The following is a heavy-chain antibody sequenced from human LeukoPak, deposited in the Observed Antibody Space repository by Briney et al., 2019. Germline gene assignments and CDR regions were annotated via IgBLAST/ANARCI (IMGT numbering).Heavy chain of an antibody. D-gene: IGHD4-23*01. J-gene: IGHJ4*02. CDR1: GYTFTSYY. V-gene: IGHV1-46*01. CDR2: INPSGGST. Sequence: ASVKVSCKASGYTFTSYYMHWVRQAPGRGLEWMGIINPSGGSTSYAQKFQGRVTMTRDTSTSTVYMELSSLRSEDTAVYYCARENNDYGGKKAFDYWGQGTLVTVSS. CDR3: ARENNDYGGKKAFDY.